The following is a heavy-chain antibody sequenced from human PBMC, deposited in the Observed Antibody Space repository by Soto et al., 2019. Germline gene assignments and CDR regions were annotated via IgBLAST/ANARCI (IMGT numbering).Heavy chain of an antibody. J-gene: IGHJ4*02. CDR1: GFSFSSYA. CDR3: AVGGRYPYY. CDR2: ISAGGDGT. Sequence: PGGSLRLSCAASGFSFSSYAMGWVRQAPGKGLDWVSSISAGGDGTYYADSVKGRFTISGANSKNTVYLQMSSLRADDTAVYYFAVGGRYPYYWGPGTLVTVSS. D-gene: IGHD1-26*01. V-gene: IGHV3-23*01.